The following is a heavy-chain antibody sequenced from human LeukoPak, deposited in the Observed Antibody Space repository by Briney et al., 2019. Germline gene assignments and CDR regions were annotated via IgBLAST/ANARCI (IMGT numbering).Heavy chain of an antibody. V-gene: IGHV4-39*07. CDR1: GGSISSGGYY. CDR3: ARGNYGSGSYYNSHSVFDP. D-gene: IGHD3-10*01. CDR2: INHSGST. Sequence: PSETLSLTCTVSGGSISSGGYYWSWIRQPPGKGLEWIGEINHSGSTNYNPSLKSRVTISVDTSKNQFSLKLSSVTAADTAVYNCARGNYGSGSYYNSHSVFDPWGQGTLVTVSS. J-gene: IGHJ5*02.